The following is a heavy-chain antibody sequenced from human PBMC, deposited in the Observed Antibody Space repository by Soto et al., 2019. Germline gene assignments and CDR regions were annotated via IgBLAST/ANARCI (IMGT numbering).Heavy chain of an antibody. J-gene: IGHJ1*01. CDR3: ARLGDDCGGDCYHSEYFQH. Sequence: ASVKVSCKASGYTFTGYYMHWVRQAPGQGLEWMGWINPNSGGTNYAQKFQGRVTMTRDTSISTAYMELSRLRSDDTAVYYCARLGDDCGGDCYHSEYFQHWGQGTRVTVSS. D-gene: IGHD2-21*02. V-gene: IGHV1-2*02. CDR1: GYTFTGYY. CDR2: INPNSGGT.